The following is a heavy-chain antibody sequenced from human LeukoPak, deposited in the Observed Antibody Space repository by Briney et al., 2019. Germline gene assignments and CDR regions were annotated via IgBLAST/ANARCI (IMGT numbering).Heavy chain of an antibody. D-gene: IGHD3-3*02. CDR3: AKAGTSTFADY. J-gene: IGHJ4*02. CDR2: ISAYNGNT. Sequence: ASAKVSCKASGYTFTSYGISWVRQAPGQGLEWMGWISAYNGNTNYAQKLQGRVTMTTDTSTSTAYMELRSLGSDDTAVYYCAKAGTSTFADYWGQGTLVTVSS. CDR1: GYTFTSYG. V-gene: IGHV1-18*01.